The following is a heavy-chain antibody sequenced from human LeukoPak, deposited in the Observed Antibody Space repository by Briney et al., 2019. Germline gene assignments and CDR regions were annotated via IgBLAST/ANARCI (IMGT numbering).Heavy chain of an antibody. Sequence: TSETLSLTCTVSGGSISSSSYYWGWIRQPPGKGLEWIGSIYYSGSTYYNPSLKSRVTISVDTSKNQFSLKLSSVTAADTAVYYCARHGGMVRGFSDAFDIWGQGTMVTVSS. V-gene: IGHV4-39*07. D-gene: IGHD3-10*01. CDR3: ARHGGMVRGFSDAFDI. CDR1: GGSISSSSYY. CDR2: IYYSGST. J-gene: IGHJ3*02.